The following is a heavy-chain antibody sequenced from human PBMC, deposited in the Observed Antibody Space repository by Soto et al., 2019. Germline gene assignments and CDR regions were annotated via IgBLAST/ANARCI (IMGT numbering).Heavy chain of an antibody. Sequence: GGSLRLSCAASGFTFSIYSMNWVRQAPGKGLEWISYISSSSSTIYDADSVKGRFTISRDNAKNSLYLQMNSLRHDDTAVYYWARVLGILGATGHFDYWGQGSLVTVSS. CDR2: ISSSSSTI. J-gene: IGHJ4*02. D-gene: IGHD1-26*01. V-gene: IGHV3-48*02. CDR3: ARVLGILGATGHFDY. CDR1: GFTFSIYS.